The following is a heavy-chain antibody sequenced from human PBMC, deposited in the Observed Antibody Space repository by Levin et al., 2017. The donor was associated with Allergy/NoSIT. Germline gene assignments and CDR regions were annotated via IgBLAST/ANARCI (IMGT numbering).Heavy chain of an antibody. V-gene: IGHV1-18*01. J-gene: IGHJ3*02. CDR2: ISPYNGDT. CDR1: GYTFTFYG. D-gene: IGHD2-8*01. Sequence: ASVKVSCKASGYTFTFYGISWVRQAPGQGLEWMGWISPYNGDTKYAQNIQGRVTMTTDTSTSTAYMELRSLRSDDTAVYYCAREMAETAADTFDIWGQGTMVTASS. CDR3: AREMAETAADTFDI.